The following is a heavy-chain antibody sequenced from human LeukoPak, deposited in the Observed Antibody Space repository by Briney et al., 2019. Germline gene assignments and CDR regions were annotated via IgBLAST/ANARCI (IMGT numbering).Heavy chain of an antibody. J-gene: IGHJ4*02. D-gene: IGHD2-2*02. V-gene: IGHV4-34*01. CDR3: ARLYAGTRPPDY. CDR1: GGSFSGYY. Sequence: SSETLSLTCAVYGGSFSGYYWSWIRQPPGEGLEWIGEINHSGSTNYNPSLKSRVTISVDTSKNQFSLKLSSVTAADTAVYYCARLYAGTRPPDYWGQGTLVTVSS. CDR2: INHSGST.